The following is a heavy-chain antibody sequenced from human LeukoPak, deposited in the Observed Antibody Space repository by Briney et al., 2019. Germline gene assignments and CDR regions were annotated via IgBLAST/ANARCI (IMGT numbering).Heavy chain of an antibody. CDR1: GFTFSSYA. J-gene: IGHJ4*02. V-gene: IGHV3-30*04. Sequence: PAGRSLRLSCAASGFTFSSYAMHWVRQAPGKGLEWVAVISYDGSNKYYADSVKGRFTISRDNSKNTLYLQMNSLRAEDTAVYYCAPPPGGMHDSSGTGSLFDYWGQGTLVTVSS. CDR3: APPPGGMHDSSGTGSLFDY. CDR2: ISYDGSNK. D-gene: IGHD3-22*01.